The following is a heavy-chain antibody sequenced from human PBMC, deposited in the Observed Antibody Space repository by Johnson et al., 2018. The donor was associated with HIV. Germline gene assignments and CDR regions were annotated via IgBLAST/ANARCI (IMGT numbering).Heavy chain of an antibody. J-gene: IGHJ3*02. CDR2: IQYDASNN. V-gene: IGHV3-30*02. CDR1: GFTFSSYG. Sequence: VQLVESGGGVVQPGGSLRLSCAASGFTFSSYGMHWVRQAPGKGLEWMAFIQYDASNNYYADSVKGRFTISRDNSKNTLYLQMNSLRAEDTAVYYCARDAILSPGAFDIWGQGTMVTVSS. CDR3: ARDAILSPGAFDI. D-gene: IGHD2-21*01.